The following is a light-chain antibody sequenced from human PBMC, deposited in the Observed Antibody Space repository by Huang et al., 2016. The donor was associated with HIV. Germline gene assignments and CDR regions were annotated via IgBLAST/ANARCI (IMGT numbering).Light chain of an antibody. V-gene: IGKV4-1*01. CDR1: RSILYSSNGQNY. J-gene: IGKJ3*01. Sequence: DIVMTQSPDYLPVSLGARATINCKSSRSILYSSNGQNYLAWYQQKPGQPPRLLIYWASTRASGVSDRFSDSWSGTDFTLTISSLQAEDVAVYYCQQYYISPRTFGPGTKVDIK. CDR3: QQYYISPRT. CDR2: WAS.